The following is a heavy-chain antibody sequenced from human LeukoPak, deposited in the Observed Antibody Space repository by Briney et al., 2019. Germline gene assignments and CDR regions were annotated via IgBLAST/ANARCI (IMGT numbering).Heavy chain of an antibody. J-gene: IGHJ6*02. D-gene: IGHD5-12*01. CDR2: IYWTDDK. CDR1: GFSLSTSGVG. V-gene: IGHV2-5*01. CDR3: AHRRLRSDYFGVDV. Sequence: SGPTLVKPTQTLTLTCTFSGFSLSTSGVGVYWVRQPPGKALEWLALIYWTDDKRYSPSLKSRLTITKDTSKDQVVLTLTNVDPEDTATYYCAHRRLRSDYFGVDVWGQGTTVTVSS.